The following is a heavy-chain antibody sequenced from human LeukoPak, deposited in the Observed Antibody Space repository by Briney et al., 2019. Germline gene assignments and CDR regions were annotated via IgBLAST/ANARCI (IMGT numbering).Heavy chain of an antibody. CDR2: VYFSGST. D-gene: IGHD3-10*01. CDR1: SDSISNYY. Sequence: SETLSLTCTFISDSISNYYWHWIRQPPGKGLEWIGYVYFSGSTNYNPSLQSRVSISLDTSKNQLSLKLSSVTGADTAMYYCALYGSGDYFHYWGQGTLVTVSS. V-gene: IGHV4-59*01. J-gene: IGHJ4*02. CDR3: ALYGSGDYFHY.